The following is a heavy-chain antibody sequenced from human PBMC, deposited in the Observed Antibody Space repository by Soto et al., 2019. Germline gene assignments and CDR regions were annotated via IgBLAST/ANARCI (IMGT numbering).Heavy chain of an antibody. J-gene: IGHJ6*03. CDR1: GGSISSYY. V-gene: IGHV4-59*08. D-gene: IGHD3-22*01. CDR2: IYYSGST. CDR3: ARSGYSKYYYKDV. Sequence: PSETLSLTCTVSGGSISSYYWSWIRQPPGKGLEWIGYIYYSGSTNYNPSLKSRVTISVDTSKNQFSLKLSSVTAADTAVYYCARSGYSKYYYKDVWAQRTTV.